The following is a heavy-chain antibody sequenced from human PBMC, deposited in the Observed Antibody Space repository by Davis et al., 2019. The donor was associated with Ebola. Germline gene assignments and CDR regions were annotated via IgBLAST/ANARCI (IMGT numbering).Heavy chain of an antibody. J-gene: IGHJ4*02. Sequence: SETLSLTCTVSGGSISSYYWSWIRQPPGKGLEWIGYIYYSGSTNYNPSLKSRVTISVDTSKNQFSLKLSSVTAADTAVYYCARVSPYYYYDSSGYHKGGYYFDYWGQGTLVTVSS. CDR3: ARVSPYYYYDSSGYHKGGYYFDY. V-gene: IGHV4-59*01. D-gene: IGHD3-22*01. CDR2: IYYSGST. CDR1: GGSISSYY.